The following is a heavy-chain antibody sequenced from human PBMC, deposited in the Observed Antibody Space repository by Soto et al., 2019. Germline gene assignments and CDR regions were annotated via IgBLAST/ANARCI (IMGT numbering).Heavy chain of an antibody. V-gene: IGHV1-46*01. Sequence: GASVKVSCKASGYTFTSYYMHWVRQAPGQGLEWMGIINPSGGSTSYAQKFQGRVTMTRDTSTSTVYMELSSLRSEDTAVYYCARVKGLLWFGVYGMDVWGQGTTVTVSS. CDR2: INPSGGST. D-gene: IGHD3-10*01. CDR1: GYTFTSYY. J-gene: IGHJ6*02. CDR3: ARVKGLLWFGVYGMDV.